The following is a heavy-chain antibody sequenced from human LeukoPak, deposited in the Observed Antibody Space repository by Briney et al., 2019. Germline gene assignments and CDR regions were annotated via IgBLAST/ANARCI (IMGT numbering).Heavy chain of an antibody. CDR3: AKEGGDDILTGYSGSWFDP. J-gene: IGHJ5*02. CDR2: ISWDGGST. CDR1: GFTFDDYT. Sequence: GGSLRLSCAASGFTFDDYTMHWVRQAPGKGLEWVSLISWDGGSTYYADSVKGRFTISRDNSKNSLYLQMSSLRTEDTALYYCAKEGGDDILTGYSGSWFDPWGQGTLVTVSS. V-gene: IGHV3-43*01. D-gene: IGHD3-9*01.